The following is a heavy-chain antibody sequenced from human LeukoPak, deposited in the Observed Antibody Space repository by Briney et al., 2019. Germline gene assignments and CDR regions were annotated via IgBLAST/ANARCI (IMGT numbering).Heavy chain of an antibody. J-gene: IGHJ4*02. CDR2: MDYGGSP. Sequence: PSQTLSLTCTVSGGSIAGGGHYWSWIRQHPEKGLQWVGYMDYGGSPYYNPSLTRRLIISLDTAKNQFSLELSSVTAADTAMYYCASRAARPEGYFYYCGQGILVTVSS. CDR1: GGSIAGGGHY. CDR3: ASRAARPEGYFYY. V-gene: IGHV4-31*03.